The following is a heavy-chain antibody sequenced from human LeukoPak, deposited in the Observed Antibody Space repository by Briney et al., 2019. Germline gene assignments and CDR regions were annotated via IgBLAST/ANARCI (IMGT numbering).Heavy chain of an antibody. D-gene: IGHD5-18*01. Sequence: GGSLRLSCAASGLIVSSNYMSWVRQAPGKGLEWVSCLSGGGGTTYYPDSVKGRFTISRDNSKNTLYLQMNSLRAEDTAIYYCARVRLQPSYYFDFWGQGTLVTVSS. CDR3: ARVRLQPSYYFDF. J-gene: IGHJ4*02. CDR1: GLIVSSNY. V-gene: IGHV3-23*01. CDR2: LSGGGGTT.